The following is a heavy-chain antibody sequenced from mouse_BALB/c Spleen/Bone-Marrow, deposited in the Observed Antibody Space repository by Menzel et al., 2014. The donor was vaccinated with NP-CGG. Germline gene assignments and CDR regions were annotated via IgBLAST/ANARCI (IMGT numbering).Heavy chain of an antibody. D-gene: IGHD1-1*01. Sequence: VMLVESGPGLVQPSQSLSITCTVSGFSLTSYGVHWVRQSPGKGLEWLGVIWSGGSTDYNAAFISRLSISKDNSKSXVFFKMNSLQADDTAIYYCVRNGDYYYFDYWGQGTTLTVSS. J-gene: IGHJ2*01. CDR1: GFSLTSYG. CDR3: VRNGDYYYFDY. V-gene: IGHV2-2*01. CDR2: IWSGGST.